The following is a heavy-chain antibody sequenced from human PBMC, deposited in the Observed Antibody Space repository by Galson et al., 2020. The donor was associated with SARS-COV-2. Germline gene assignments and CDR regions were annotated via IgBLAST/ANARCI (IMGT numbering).Heavy chain of an antibody. J-gene: IGHJ4*02. CDR3: ARGLGVTMILVVALLRPYYFDY. CDR1: GGSFSDYY. V-gene: IGHV4-34*01. Sequence: SQASETLSLTCAVYGGSFSDYYWSWIRQPPGKGLEWIGEINHRGSTSYNPSLKSRVTIPVDMSKNQFSLKLSSVTAADTAVYYCARGLGVTMILVVALLRPYYFDYWGQGSLVTVSS. D-gene: IGHD3-22*01. CDR2: INHRGST.